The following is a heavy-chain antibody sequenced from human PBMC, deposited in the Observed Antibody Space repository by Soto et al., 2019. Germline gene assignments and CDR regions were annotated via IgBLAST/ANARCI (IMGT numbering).Heavy chain of an antibody. Sequence: EVQLVESGGGLVQPGGSLSLSCVASGFTFSTDSMNWVRQAPGKGQEWVAHISTSGATRYYADSVKGRFTISRDNAKTSLYLQMDSLRNEDTAVYYCARFFGSGFDYWGQGTLVTVSS. CDR2: ISTSGATR. CDR3: ARFFGSGFDY. D-gene: IGHD6-19*01. CDR1: GFTFSTDS. J-gene: IGHJ4*02. V-gene: IGHV3-48*02.